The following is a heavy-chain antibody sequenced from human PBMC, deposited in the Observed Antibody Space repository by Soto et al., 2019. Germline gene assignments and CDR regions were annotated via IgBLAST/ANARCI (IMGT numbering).Heavy chain of an antibody. CDR3: TKDRFGSWGDNY. D-gene: IGHD3-10*01. J-gene: IGHJ4*02. CDR1: GFTFSNAW. Sequence: GGSLRLSCAASGFTFSNAWMSWVRQAPGKGLEWVGRIKSKTDGGTTDYAAPVKGRFTISRDDSKNTLYLQMNSLKTEDTAVYYCTKDRFGSWGDNYWGQGTLVTVSS. CDR2: IKSKTDGGTT. V-gene: IGHV3-15*01.